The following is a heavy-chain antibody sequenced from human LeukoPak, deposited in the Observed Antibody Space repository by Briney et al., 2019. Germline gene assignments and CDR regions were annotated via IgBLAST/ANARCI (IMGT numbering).Heavy chain of an antibody. Sequence: GGSPRLSCAASGFTFSNYWMSWVRQAPGKGLEWVANIKQDGSERYYVDSLKGRFTISRDNAKNSLYLQMNSLRAEDTAVYYCARAPYSSSANLFDPWGQGTLVTVSS. V-gene: IGHV3-7*04. J-gene: IGHJ5*02. CDR3: ARAPYSSSANLFDP. CDR2: IKQDGSER. D-gene: IGHD6-13*01. CDR1: GFTFSNYW.